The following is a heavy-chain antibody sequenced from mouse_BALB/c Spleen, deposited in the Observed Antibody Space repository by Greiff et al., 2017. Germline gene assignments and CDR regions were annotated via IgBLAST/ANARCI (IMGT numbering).Heavy chain of an antibody. J-gene: IGHJ4*01. Sequence: DVKLVESGGGLVKPGGSLKLSCAASGFTFSDYYMYWVRQTPEKRLEWVATISDGGSYTYYPDSVKGRFTISRDNAKNNLYLQMSSLKSEDTAMYYCARDPGYYGLDYWGQGTSVTVSS. CDR2: ISDGGSYT. D-gene: IGHD2-3*01. V-gene: IGHV5-4*02. CDR1: GFTFSDYY. CDR3: ARDPGYYGLDY.